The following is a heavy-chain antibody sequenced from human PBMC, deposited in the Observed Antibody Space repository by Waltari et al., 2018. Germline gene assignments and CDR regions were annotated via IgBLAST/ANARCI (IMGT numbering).Heavy chain of an antibody. CDR3: VRDNYYSDINGRWHDAYDI. Sequence: QVQLLQSGAEVKKPGASVKVSCKASGYTFTGYYVHWVRQAPGQGLEWMGWIRPNSGDTNYAQKFQGRVTMTRDTSINTAYMELRGLTFDDTAVYFCVRDNYYSDINGRWHDAYDIWGQGTLVTVSS. CDR1: GYTFTGYY. J-gene: IGHJ3*02. CDR2: IRPNSGDT. D-gene: IGHD3-22*01. V-gene: IGHV1-2*02.